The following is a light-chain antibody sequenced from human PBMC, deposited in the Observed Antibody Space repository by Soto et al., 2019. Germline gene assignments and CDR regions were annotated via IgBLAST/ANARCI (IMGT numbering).Light chain of an antibody. CDR3: QQYYAIPRT. V-gene: IGKV4-1*01. CDR1: QSVFDRSNNKNY. J-gene: IGKJ1*01. CDR2: WAS. Sequence: DIVMTQSPDSLAVSLGERAIINCKSSQSVFDRSNNKNYLTWYQQKPGQPLKPPIYWASTRELGVPNRFSGSGSGTDFTLTISSLQAEDVALYYCQQYYAIPRTFGQGTKVEIK.